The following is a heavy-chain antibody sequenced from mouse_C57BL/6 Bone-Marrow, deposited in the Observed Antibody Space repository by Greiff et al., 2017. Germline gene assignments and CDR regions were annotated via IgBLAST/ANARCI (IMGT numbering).Heavy chain of an antibody. J-gene: IGHJ2*01. D-gene: IGHD1-1*01. CDR2: IDPSDSYT. CDR3: AREKAFITTVVAHFDY. Sequence: QVQLQQPGAELVMPGASVKLSCKASGYTFTSYWMHWVKQRPGQGLEWIGEIDPSDSYTNYNQKFKGKSTLTVDKSSSTAYMQLSSRTSEDSAVYYCAREKAFITTVVAHFDYWGQGTTLTVSS. V-gene: IGHV1-69*01. CDR1: GYTFTSYW.